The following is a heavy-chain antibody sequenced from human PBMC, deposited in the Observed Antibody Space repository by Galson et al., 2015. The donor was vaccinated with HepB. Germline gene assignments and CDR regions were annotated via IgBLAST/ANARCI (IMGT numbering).Heavy chain of an antibody. CDR2: INSDGSST. D-gene: IGHD6-6*01. CDR1: GFTFSSYW. Sequence: SLRLSCAASGFTFSSYWMHWVRQAPGKGLVWVSRINSDGSSTSYADSVKGRFTISRDNAKNTLYLQMNSLRAEDTAVYYCARAPRYSSSSSGNWFDPWGQGTLVTVSS. V-gene: IGHV3-74*01. J-gene: IGHJ5*02. CDR3: ARAPRYSSSSSGNWFDP.